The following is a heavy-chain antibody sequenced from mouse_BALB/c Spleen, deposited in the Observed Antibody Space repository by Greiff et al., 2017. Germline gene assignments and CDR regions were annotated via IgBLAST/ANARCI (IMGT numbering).Heavy chain of an antibody. V-gene: IGHV1S29*02. Sequence: EVQLHQSGPELVKPGASVKISCKASGYTFTDYNMHWVKQSHGKSLEWIGYIYPYNGGTGYNQKFKSKATLTVDNSSSTAYMELRSLTSEDSAVYYCARDPWFAYWGQGTLVTVSA. CDR2: IYPYNGGT. CDR3: ARDPWFAY. J-gene: IGHJ3*01. CDR1: GYTFTDYN.